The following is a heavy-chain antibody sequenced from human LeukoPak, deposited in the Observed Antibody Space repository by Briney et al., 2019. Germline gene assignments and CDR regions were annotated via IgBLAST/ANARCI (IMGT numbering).Heavy chain of an antibody. Sequence: GGSLRLSCAASGFTFSSYAMHWVRQAPGKGLEWVAVISYDGSNKYYADSVKGRSTISRDNSKNTLYLQMNSLRAEDTGVYYCAKDHYWGIDYWGRGTLVTVSS. CDR3: AKDHYWGIDY. CDR1: GFTFSSYA. D-gene: IGHD3-16*01. J-gene: IGHJ4*02. V-gene: IGHV3-30*04. CDR2: ISYDGSNK.